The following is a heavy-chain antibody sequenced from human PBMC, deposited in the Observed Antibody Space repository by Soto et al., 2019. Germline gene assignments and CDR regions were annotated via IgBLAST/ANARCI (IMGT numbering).Heavy chain of an antibody. CDR2: IYYSGST. J-gene: IGHJ4*02. CDR3: ARETSPERGYSYGFDY. D-gene: IGHD5-18*01. V-gene: IGHV4-31*03. Sequence: TLSLPCTLSGGPMSSGGYYWSWIRQHPGKGLEWIGYIYYSGSTYYNPSLKSRVTISVDTSKNQFSLKLSSVTAADAAVYYCARETSPERGYSYGFDYWGQGTLVTVSS. CDR1: GGPMSSGGYY.